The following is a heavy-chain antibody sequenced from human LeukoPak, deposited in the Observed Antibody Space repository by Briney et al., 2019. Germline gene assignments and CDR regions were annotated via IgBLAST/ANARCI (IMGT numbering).Heavy chain of an antibody. CDR2: IYYSGST. V-gene: IGHV4-30-4*01. J-gene: IGHJ4*02. CDR3: ARAAVGVVDY. Sequence: SETLSLTCTVSGGSISSGDYYWSWIRQPPGKGLEWIGYIYYSGSTYYNPSPKSRVTISVDTSKNQFSLKLSSVTAADTAVYYCARAAVGVVDYWGQGTLVTVSS. CDR1: GGSISSGDYY. D-gene: IGHD6-19*01.